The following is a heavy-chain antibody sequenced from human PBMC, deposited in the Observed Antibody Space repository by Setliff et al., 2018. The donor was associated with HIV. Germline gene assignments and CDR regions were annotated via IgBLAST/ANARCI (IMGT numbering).Heavy chain of an antibody. V-gene: IGHV1-69*13. CDR1: GGTFSSYA. Sequence: SVKVSCKASGGTFSSYAISWVRQAPGQGLEWMGGIIPVFRTANYAQKFQGRVTITADESTSTAYMELSSLRSEDTAVYYCARDTQILEWFNYYMDVWGKGTAVTVSS. D-gene: IGHD3-3*01. CDR2: IIPVFRTA. J-gene: IGHJ6*03. CDR3: ARDTQILEWFNYYMDV.